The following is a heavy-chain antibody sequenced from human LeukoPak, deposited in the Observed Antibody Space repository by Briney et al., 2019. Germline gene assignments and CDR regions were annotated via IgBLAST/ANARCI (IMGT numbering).Heavy chain of an antibody. CDR2: ISSSSSYI. V-gene: IGHV3-21*01. D-gene: IGHD3-3*01. Sequence: GGSLRLSCAASGFTFSSYSMNWVRQALGKGLEWVSCISSSSSYIYYADSVKGRFTISRDNAKNSLYLQMNSLRAEDTAVYYCARGSHDFWSGYGYYFDYWGQGTLVTVSS. CDR3: ARGSHDFWSGYGYYFDY. J-gene: IGHJ4*02. CDR1: GFTFSSYS.